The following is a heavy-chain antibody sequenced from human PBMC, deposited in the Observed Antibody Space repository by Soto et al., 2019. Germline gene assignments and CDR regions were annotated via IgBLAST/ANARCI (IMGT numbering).Heavy chain of an antibody. J-gene: IGHJ4*02. Sequence: EVQLVESGGGLVQPGGSLRLSCAASGFTFSSHWMHWVRQAPGKGLVWVSRINSDGRSTSYADSVKGRFTISRDNAKNTLYLQMNSLRAEVTAVYYCARDYVKEYYYGSGSYYAYWGQGTLVPVSS. V-gene: IGHV3-74*01. CDR2: INSDGRST. D-gene: IGHD3-10*01. CDR3: ARDYVKEYYYGSGSYYAY. CDR1: GFTFSSHW.